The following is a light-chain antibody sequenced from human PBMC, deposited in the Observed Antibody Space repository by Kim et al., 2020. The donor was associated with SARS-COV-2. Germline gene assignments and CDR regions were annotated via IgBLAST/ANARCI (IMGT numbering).Light chain of an antibody. CDR1: QNLSSS. CDR3: QQYNNWLIS. J-gene: IGKJ4*01. Sequence: EIVMTQSPATLSVSPGERATLSCRASQNLSSSLAWYQQKSGQAPRLLIYGASTRATGIPARFSGSGSGTEFTLTISSLQSEDFAVYYCQQYNNWLISFGGGTKVDIK. V-gene: IGKV3-15*01. CDR2: GAS.